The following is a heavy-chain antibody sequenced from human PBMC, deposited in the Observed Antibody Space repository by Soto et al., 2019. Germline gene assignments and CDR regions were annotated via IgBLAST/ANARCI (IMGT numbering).Heavy chain of an antibody. V-gene: IGHV3-7*04. J-gene: IGHJ4*02. D-gene: IGHD3-10*01. CDR1: GFTFSSHW. CDR3: VRSSGWTGDY. Sequence: EVQLVESGGGLVQPGGSLRLSCVASGFTFSSHWMNWVRQVPGKGLEWVANIKEDGTEINYVDSVKGRFAISRDNAKNSLYLQMTSLRVDDTAVYHCVRSSGWTGDYWGQGILVTVSS. CDR2: IKEDGTEI.